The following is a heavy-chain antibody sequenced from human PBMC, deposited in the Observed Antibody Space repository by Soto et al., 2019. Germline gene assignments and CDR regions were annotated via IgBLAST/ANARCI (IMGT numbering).Heavy chain of an antibody. CDR3: AHVPSGVLAS. CDR1: GFSLSTSGAG. Sequence: QITLKESGPTLVKPTQTLTLTCTFSGFSLSTSGAGVGWIRQPPGKALEWLALIYWDDDKRYSPSLKSRLTITKDTSKNQVVLTLTSLDPVDTDTYYWAHVPSGVLASGGRGTLVTVSS. D-gene: IGHD3-3*01. V-gene: IGHV2-5*02. CDR2: IYWDDDK. J-gene: IGHJ4*02.